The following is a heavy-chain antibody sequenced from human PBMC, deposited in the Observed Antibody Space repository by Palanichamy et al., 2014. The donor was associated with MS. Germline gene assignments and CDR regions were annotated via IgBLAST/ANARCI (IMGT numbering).Heavy chain of an antibody. J-gene: IGHJ3*02. CDR3: ASQRITIFGARFDAFDI. CDR1: GYSFTSYR. CDR2: IYPGDSDT. V-gene: IGHV5-51*01. D-gene: IGHD3-3*01. Sequence: EVQLVQSGAEVKKPGESLKISCKGSGYSFTSYRIGWVRQMPGKGLEWMGIIYPGDSDTRYSPSFQGQVTISADKSISTAYLQWSSLKASDTAMYYCASQRITIFGARFDAFDIWGQGTMVTVSS.